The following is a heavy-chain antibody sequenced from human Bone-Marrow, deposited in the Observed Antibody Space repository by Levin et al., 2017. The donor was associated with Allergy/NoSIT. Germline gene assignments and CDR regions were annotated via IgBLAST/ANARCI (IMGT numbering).Heavy chain of an antibody. CDR2: IYYSGST. CDR3: ARHDLPGGAFDI. CDR1: GGSISSSSYY. J-gene: IGHJ3*02. V-gene: IGHV4-39*01. D-gene: IGHD3/OR15-3a*01. Sequence: SETLSLTCTVSGGSISSSSYYWGWIRQPPGKGLEWIGSIYYSGSTYYNPSLKSRVTISVDTSKNQFSLKLSSVTAADTAVYYCARHDLPGGAFDIWGQGTMVTVSS.